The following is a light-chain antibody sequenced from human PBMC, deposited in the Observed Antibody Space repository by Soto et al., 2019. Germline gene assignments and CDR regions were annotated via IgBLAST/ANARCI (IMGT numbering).Light chain of an antibody. CDR3: QQYNSYSTP. J-gene: IGKJ1*01. CDR1: QSISTW. V-gene: IGKV1-5*03. CDR2: KAS. Sequence: DIQMTQSPSTLSASVGDRVTITCRANQSISTWLAWYQQEPGKAPKLLIYKASHLDSGVPSRFSGSGSGTEFTLTISSLQPDDFPTYYFQQYNSYSTPFGQGTKVEIK.